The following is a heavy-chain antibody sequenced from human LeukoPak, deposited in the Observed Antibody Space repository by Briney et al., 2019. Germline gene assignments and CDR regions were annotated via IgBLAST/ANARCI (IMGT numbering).Heavy chain of an antibody. D-gene: IGHD6-25*01. CDR2: ISTSGGSA. CDR3: AKDNSGSGGGRVSFDY. Sequence: GGSLRLSCAASGFTFSSYAMGWVGQAPGKGLEWVSGISTSGGSAYYADSVKGRFTISRDNSKSTLSLQINSLRAEDTAVYYCAKDNSGSGGGRVSFDYWGQGTLVTVSS. J-gene: IGHJ4*02. V-gene: IGHV3-23*01. CDR1: GFTFSSYA.